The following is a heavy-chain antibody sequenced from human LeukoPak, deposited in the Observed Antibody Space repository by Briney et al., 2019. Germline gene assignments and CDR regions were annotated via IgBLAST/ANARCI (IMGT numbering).Heavy chain of an antibody. CDR1: GFTFDDYG. CDR3: ATETNGRHYDY. CDR2: IGPTGFDR. J-gene: IGHJ4*02. V-gene: IGHV3-21*04. Sequence: GGSLRLSCAASGFTFDDYGMSWVRQAPGKGLEWVASIGPTGFDRYHADSIKGRFTISRDNASNFLYLQMDSLRAEDTAVYYCATETNGRHYDYWGQGTLLTVSS. D-gene: IGHD1-14*01.